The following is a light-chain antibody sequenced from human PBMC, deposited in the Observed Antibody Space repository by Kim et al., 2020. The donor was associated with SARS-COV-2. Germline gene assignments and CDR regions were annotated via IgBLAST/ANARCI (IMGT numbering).Light chain of an antibody. CDR3: QQYDKWPLT. CDR1: QSANSN. Sequence: VCPGESATLSCRASQSANSNLAWYQQKPGQAPRLLIYDASTRATDIPARFSGSGSGTDFTLTISCLQSEDFAVYYCQQYDKWPLTFGGGTKVDIK. CDR2: DAS. V-gene: IGKV3-15*01. J-gene: IGKJ4*01.